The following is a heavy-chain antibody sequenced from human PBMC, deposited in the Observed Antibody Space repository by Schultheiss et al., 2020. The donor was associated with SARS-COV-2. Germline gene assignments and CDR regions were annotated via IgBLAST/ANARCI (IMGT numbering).Heavy chain of an antibody. Sequence: GGSLRLSCTASGFTFSDYYMSWIRQPPGKGLEWVAVIWSDGSRIYYGDSVKGRFTISRDNTKNTLYLQMTSLRTEDTGVYYCARERNYYDANYYDYWGQGTLVTVSS. CDR2: IWSDGSRI. CDR1: GFTFSDYY. J-gene: IGHJ4*02. D-gene: IGHD3-16*01. CDR3: ARERNYYDANYYDY. V-gene: IGHV3-33*08.